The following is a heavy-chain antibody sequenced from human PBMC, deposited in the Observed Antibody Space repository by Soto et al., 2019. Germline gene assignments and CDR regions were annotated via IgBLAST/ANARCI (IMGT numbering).Heavy chain of an antibody. V-gene: IGHV4-39*01. J-gene: IGHJ5*02. D-gene: IGHD2-21*02. CDR1: GGSISSSSYF. Sequence: QLQLQESGPGLVKPSETLSLTCSVSGGSISSSSYFWGWIRQPPGKGLEWIGSIYYSGSTYYNPSLKSRVAVSVDTSKNPYSLKLSSVSAADTAVYYCARHPSDFWFDPWGQGTLVTVSS. CDR2: IYYSGST. CDR3: ARHPSDFWFDP.